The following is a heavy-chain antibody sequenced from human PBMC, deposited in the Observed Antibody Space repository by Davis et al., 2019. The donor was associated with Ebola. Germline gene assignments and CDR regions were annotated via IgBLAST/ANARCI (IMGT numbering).Heavy chain of an antibody. Sequence: TWVRQTPGKGLEWIGETYHSGSANYNPSLKSRLSISVDKSKNQFSLNLRSVTAADTAVYYCARDYYDSNGYLRYFDLWGRGTLVTVSS. J-gene: IGHJ2*01. V-gene: IGHV4/OR15-8*01. CDR2: TYHSGSA. D-gene: IGHD3-22*01. CDR3: ARDYYDSNGYLRYFDL.